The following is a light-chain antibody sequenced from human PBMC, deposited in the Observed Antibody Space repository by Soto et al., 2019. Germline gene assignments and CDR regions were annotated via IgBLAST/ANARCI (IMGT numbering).Light chain of an antibody. CDR1: QSISSW. CDR3: HQYNTYPYT. Sequence: DIQMTQSPSTLSASVGDRVTITCRASQSISSWLGWYQQRPGKAPNLLIYKASTLESGVPSRFGGSASGTEFTLTISSLQPDDFATDYCHQYNTYPYTFGQGTTLEIK. V-gene: IGKV1-5*03. CDR2: KAS. J-gene: IGKJ2*01.